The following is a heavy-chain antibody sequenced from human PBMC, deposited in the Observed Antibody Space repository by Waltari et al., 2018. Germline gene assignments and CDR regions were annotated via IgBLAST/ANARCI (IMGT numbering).Heavy chain of an antibody. J-gene: IGHJ3*02. V-gene: IGHV4-38-2*01. CDR2: IYHSGST. D-gene: IGHD2-15*01. CDR1: GYSISSGYY. Sequence: QVQLQESGPGLVKPSETLSLTCAVSGYSISSGYYWGWIRQPPGKGLEWIGSIYHSGSTYYNPSRKCRVTISVDTSKNQFPLQLSAVTAADTAVYYCARHDPPSAATPHAFDIWGQGTMVTVSS. CDR3: ARHDPPSAATPHAFDI.